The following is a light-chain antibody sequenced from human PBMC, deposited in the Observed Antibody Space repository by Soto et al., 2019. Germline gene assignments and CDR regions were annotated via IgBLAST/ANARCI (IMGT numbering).Light chain of an antibody. CDR1: QSVTNNY. Sequence: EIVMTQNTGTLSFAPGERATLSWRASQSVTNNYLAWFQQKPGQAPRLLMYGASSRATGIPDRFSGSGSGTDFTLTITRLEPEDFAVYYCQQYASSRTFGQGTKVDI. V-gene: IGKV3-20*01. J-gene: IGKJ1*01. CDR2: GAS. CDR3: QQYASSRT.